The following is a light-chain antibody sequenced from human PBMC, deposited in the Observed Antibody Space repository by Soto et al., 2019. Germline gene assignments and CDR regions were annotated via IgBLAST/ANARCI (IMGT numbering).Light chain of an antibody. Sequence: IVWSHSPGTLALSPWERATLSCRSIQSVSISYLCCYRQKPGQAPRLLIYGASSRATGIPDRFSGSGSGTDFTLTISRLEPEDFAVYYCQQYGSSITIGQRTRLE. J-gene: IGKJ5*01. V-gene: IGKV3-20*01. CDR2: GAS. CDR1: QSVSISY. CDR3: QQYGSSIT.